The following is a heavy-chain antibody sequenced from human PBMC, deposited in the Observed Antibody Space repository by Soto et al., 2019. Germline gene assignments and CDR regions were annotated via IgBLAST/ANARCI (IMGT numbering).Heavy chain of an antibody. CDR3: ATRITVFGLLIPPFDP. J-gene: IGHJ5*02. D-gene: IGHD3-3*01. V-gene: IGHV4-34*01. CDR2: INHTGGT. CDR1: GGYVNGYY. Sequence: TLYPTCAACGGYVNGYYWHWIRQPPGKGLEWIGEINHTGGTHYNPSLKSRVTMSVDTSKNQFSLRLSAVTAADTAIYYCATRITVFGLLIPPFDPWGQGTQVTVSS.